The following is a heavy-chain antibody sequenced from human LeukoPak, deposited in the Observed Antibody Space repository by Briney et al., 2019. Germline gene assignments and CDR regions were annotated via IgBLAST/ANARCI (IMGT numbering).Heavy chain of an antibody. CDR2: IWYDGSNK. CDR1: GFTFSDYY. J-gene: IGHJ4*02. CDR3: ARGGPYGGNSAFDY. D-gene: IGHD4-23*01. Sequence: GGSLRLSCAASGFTFSDYYMHWVRQAPGKGLEWVAVIWYDGSNKYYADSVKGRFTISRDNSKNTLYLQMNSLRAEDTAVYYCARGGPYGGNSAFDYWGQGTLVTVSS. V-gene: IGHV3-33*08.